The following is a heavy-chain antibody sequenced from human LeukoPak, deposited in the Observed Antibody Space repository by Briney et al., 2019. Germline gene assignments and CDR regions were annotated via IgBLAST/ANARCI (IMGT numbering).Heavy chain of an antibody. CDR3: ASDPSSSDNFFDF. D-gene: IGHD6-6*01. Sequence: GALVKVSCKASGFTFSDYYIHWVRQAPGQGLDYMGHINLNSGGTFYVQKFQGRVTMTRDTSISTAYMDLSRLTSDDTAVYFCASDPSSSDNFFDFWGQGTLVTVSS. V-gene: IGHV1-2*06. CDR2: INLNSGGT. CDR1: GFTFSDYY. J-gene: IGHJ4*02.